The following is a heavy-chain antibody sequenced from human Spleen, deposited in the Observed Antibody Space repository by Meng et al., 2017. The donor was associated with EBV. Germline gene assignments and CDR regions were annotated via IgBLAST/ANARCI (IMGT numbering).Heavy chain of an antibody. CDR2: IYPSGST. CDR3: ARAPNDGYHPLGY. V-gene: IGHV4-4*02. CDR1: GGSISSSNW. Sequence: QVQRQEAGPRRGKPWGTLSLPSAASGGSISSSNWWSWVRQPPGKGLEWIGEIYPSGSTNYNPSLKSRVTISVDKSKNQFSLRLNSVTAADTAVYYCARAPNDGYHPLGYWGQGTLVTVSS. J-gene: IGHJ4*02. D-gene: IGHD5-24*01.